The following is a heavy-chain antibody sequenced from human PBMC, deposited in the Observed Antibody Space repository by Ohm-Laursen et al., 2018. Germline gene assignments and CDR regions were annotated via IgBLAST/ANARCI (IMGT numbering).Heavy chain of an antibody. CDR3: ARKTPTTSFDY. Sequence: QTLSLTCAISGDSVSSNSASWSWIRQSPSRGLEWLGRTYYRSRWYNDYAVSVKSRITIIPDTSKNQLSLQLNSVTPEDTAVYYCARKTPTTSFDYWGQGTLVTVSS. CDR2: TYYRSRWYN. D-gene: IGHD1-14*01. V-gene: IGHV6-1*01. CDR1: GDSVSSNSAS. J-gene: IGHJ4*02.